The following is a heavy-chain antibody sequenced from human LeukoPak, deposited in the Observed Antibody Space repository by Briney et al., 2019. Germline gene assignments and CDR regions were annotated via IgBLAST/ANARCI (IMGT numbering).Heavy chain of an antibody. Sequence: PSETLSLTCTVSGGSTSTSNFYWGWIRLPPGKGLEWIGSIYYSGSTSYNPSLKSRVTISVDTSKNQFSLKLSSVTAADTAVYYCARVSITGTIQWFDPWGQGTLVTVSS. V-gene: IGHV4-39*01. J-gene: IGHJ5*02. CDR2: IYYSGST. D-gene: IGHD1-7*01. CDR3: ARVSITGTIQWFDP. CDR1: GGSTSTSNFY.